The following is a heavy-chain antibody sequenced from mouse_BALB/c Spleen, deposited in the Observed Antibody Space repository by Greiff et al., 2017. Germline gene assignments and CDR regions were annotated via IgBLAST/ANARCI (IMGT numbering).Heavy chain of an antibody. CDR2: IYPSDSYT. D-gene: IGHD1-1*01. V-gene: IGHV1-69*02. CDR3: TRTYYYGSSYGFAY. CDR1: GYTFTSYW. Sequence: QVQLQQSGAELVRPGASVKLSCKASGYTFTSYWINWVKQRPGQGLEWIGNIYPSDSYTNYNQKFKDKATLTVDKSSSTAYMQLSSPTSEDSAVYYCTRTYYYGSSYGFAYWGQGTLVTVSA. J-gene: IGHJ3*01.